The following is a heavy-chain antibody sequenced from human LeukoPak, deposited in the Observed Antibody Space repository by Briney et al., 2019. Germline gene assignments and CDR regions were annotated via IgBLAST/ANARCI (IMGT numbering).Heavy chain of an antibody. V-gene: IGHV4-34*01. J-gene: IGHJ4*02. CDR3: ARWEAGSYYDFDY. Sequence: SEALSLTCAVYGGSFSGYYWSWIRQPPGKGLEWIGEINHSGSTNYNPSLKSRVTISVDTSKNQFSLKLSSVTAADTAVYYCARWEAGSYYDFDYWGQGTLVTVSS. D-gene: IGHD1-26*01. CDR2: INHSGST. CDR1: GGSFSGYY.